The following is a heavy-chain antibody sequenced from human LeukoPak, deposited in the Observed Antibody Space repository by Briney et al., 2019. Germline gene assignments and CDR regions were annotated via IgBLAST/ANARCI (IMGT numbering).Heavy chain of an antibody. Sequence: APVKVSCKASGYIFTTYAMHWVRQAPGQGLEWMGWISANDGKTHYSEKHQGRVTMSTDTVTSTAYMELRSLRSDDTAVYYCARELHVERDDYWGQGTLVTVSS. CDR2: ISANDGKT. D-gene: IGHD1-1*01. CDR1: GYIFTTYA. V-gene: IGHV1-18*01. J-gene: IGHJ4*02. CDR3: ARELHVERDDY.